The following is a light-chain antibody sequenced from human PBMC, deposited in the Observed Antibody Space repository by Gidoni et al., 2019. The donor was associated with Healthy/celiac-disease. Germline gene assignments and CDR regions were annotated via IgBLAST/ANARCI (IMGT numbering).Light chain of an antibody. CDR1: QSVSSSY. CDR3: QQYGSSPWT. Sequence: VLTQSPGTLSLSPGERATLSCRASQSVSSSYLAWYQQKPGQAPRLLIYGASSRATGIPDRFSGSGSGTDFTLTISRLETEDFAVYYCQQYGSSPWTFGQGTKVEIK. CDR2: GAS. J-gene: IGKJ1*01. V-gene: IGKV3-20*01.